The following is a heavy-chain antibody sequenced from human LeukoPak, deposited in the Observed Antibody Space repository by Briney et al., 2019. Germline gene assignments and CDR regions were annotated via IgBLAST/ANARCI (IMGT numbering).Heavy chain of an antibody. CDR3: ARVSSIAARNYYMDV. CDR2: ISSSSSTI. Sequence: GGSLRLSCAASGFTFSSYSMNWVRQAPGKGLEWVSYISSSSSTIYYADSVKGRFTISRDNAKNSLYLQMNSLRAEDTAVYYCARVSSIAARNYYMDVWGKGTTVTVSS. CDR1: GFTFSSYS. V-gene: IGHV3-48*01. J-gene: IGHJ6*03. D-gene: IGHD6-6*01.